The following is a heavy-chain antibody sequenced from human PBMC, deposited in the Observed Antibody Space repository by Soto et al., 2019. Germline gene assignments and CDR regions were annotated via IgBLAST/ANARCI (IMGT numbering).Heavy chain of an antibody. CDR1: GYTFTSYG. V-gene: IGHV1-18*01. Sequence: GASVKVSCKASGYTFTSYGISWVRQAPGQGLEWMGWISAYNGNANYAQKLQGRVTMTTDTSTSTAYMELRSLRSDDTAVYYCAGDRLDSSSWYDAFDIWGQGTMVTVSS. CDR3: AGDRLDSSSWYDAFDI. D-gene: IGHD6-13*01. J-gene: IGHJ3*02. CDR2: ISAYNGNA.